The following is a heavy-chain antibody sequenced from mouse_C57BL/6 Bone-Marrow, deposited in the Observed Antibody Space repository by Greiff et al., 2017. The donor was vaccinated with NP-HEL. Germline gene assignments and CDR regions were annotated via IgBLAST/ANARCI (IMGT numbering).Heavy chain of an antibody. J-gene: IGHJ3*01. Sequence: QQPGAELVRPGSSVKLSCKASGYTFTSYWMHWVKQRPIQGLEWIGNIDPSDSETHYNQKFKDKATLTVDKSSSTAYMQLSSLTSEDSAVYYCARKDDYDGAWFAYWGQGTLVTVSA. V-gene: IGHV1-52*01. D-gene: IGHD2-4*01. CDR1: GYTFTSYW. CDR3: ARKDDYDGAWFAY. CDR2: IDPSDSET.